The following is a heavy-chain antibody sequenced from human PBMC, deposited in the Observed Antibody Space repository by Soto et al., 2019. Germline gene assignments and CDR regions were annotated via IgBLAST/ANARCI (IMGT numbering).Heavy chain of an antibody. CDR1: GGSFSGNY. D-gene: IGHD2-2*01. V-gene: IGHV4-34*01. CDR3: ERGTVPSMGAFGD. CDR2: INHSGSS. J-gene: IGHJ4*01. Sequence: PSQTMSLTCAVYGGSFSGNYWNWIRQPPGKGLEWIGEINHSGSSNYNPSLKSRVTISVDTSKNQFSLRLNSVTAADTAWCFAERGTVPSMGAFGDWCDGTEVTVSS.